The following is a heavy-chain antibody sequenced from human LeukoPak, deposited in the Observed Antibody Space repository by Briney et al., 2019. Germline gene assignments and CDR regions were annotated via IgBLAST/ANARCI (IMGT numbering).Heavy chain of an antibody. CDR3: AVPYYDFWSGRGNAFDI. D-gene: IGHD3-3*01. J-gene: IGHJ3*02. V-gene: IGHV4-39*01. Sequence: SEALSLTCTVSGGSISSSSYYWGWIRQPPGKGLEWIGSIYYSGSTYYNPSLKSRVTISVDTSKNQFSLKLSSVTAADTAVYYCAVPYYDFWSGRGNAFDIWGQGTMVTVSS. CDR2: IYYSGST. CDR1: GGSISSSSYY.